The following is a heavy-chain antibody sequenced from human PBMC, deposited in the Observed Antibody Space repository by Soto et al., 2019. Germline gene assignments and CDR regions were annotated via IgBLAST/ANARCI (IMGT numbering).Heavy chain of an antibody. CDR3: AKEGSSSDFDY. V-gene: IGHV3-23*01. CDR1: GFTFSSYA. Sequence: EVQLLESGGGLVQPGGSLRSSCAASGFTFSSYARSWVRQAPGQGREWVSAISGSGGSTYYADSVKGRFTISRDNSKNTLYLQMNILSAEDTAGYYCAKEGSSSDFDYWGQGTLVTVSS. J-gene: IGHJ4*02. CDR2: ISGSGGST. D-gene: IGHD6-6*01.